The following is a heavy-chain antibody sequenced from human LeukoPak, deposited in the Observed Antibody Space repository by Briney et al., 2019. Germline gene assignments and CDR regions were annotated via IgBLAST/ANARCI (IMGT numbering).Heavy chain of an antibody. CDR3: AKCRPYYDILTGLGMDV. D-gene: IGHD3-9*01. V-gene: IGHV3-30*18. J-gene: IGHJ6*02. CDR2: ISYDGSNK. Sequence: PGRSLRLSCAASGFTFSSYGMHWVRQDPGKGLEWVGVISYDGSNKYYADSVKGRFTISRDNSKNTLYLQMNSLRAEDTAVYYCAKCRPYYDILTGLGMDVWGQGTTVTVSS. CDR1: GFTFSSYG.